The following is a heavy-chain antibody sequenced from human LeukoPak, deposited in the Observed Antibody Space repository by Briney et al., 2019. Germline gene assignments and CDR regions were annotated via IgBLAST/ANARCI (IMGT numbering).Heavy chain of an antibody. J-gene: IGHJ3*02. D-gene: IGHD3-22*01. CDR1: GYTFTNCY. CDR3: ARDHFYYDSSGSFQPYAFVI. Sequence: ASVKVSCKASGYTFTNCYMHWVRQAPGQGLEWMGIINPSGGSTSYAQKFQSRVTMTRDTSTSTVYMELRSLRSEDTAVYYCARDHFYYDSSGSFQPYAFVIWGQGTMVTVSS. V-gene: IGHV1-46*01. CDR2: INPSGGST.